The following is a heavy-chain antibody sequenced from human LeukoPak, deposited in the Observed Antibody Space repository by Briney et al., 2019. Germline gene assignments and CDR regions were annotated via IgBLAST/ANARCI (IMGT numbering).Heavy chain of an antibody. D-gene: IGHD1-26*01. J-gene: IGHJ2*01. Sequence: GGSLRLSCAASGFTFSSSAMSWVRQAPGKGLEWVSGITGSGGSTYYADSVKGRFTISRDNSKNTLYLQMNSLRAEDTAVCYCAKKRVGSYAIYFDLWGRGTLVTVSS. CDR1: GFTFSSSA. V-gene: IGHV3-23*01. CDR3: AKKRVGSYAIYFDL. CDR2: ITGSGGST.